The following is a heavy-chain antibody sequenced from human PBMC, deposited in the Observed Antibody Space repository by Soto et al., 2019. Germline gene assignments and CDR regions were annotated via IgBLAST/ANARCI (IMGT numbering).Heavy chain of an antibody. Sequence: GGSLRLSCAASGFTFSNAWMSWVRQAPGKGLEWVGRIKSKTDGGTTDYAAPVKGRFTISRDDSKNTLYLQMNSLKTEDTAVYYCTTALEYWLYYYSGMDVWVQGTTVTVSS. CDR1: GFTFSNAW. CDR2: IKSKTDGGTT. CDR3: TTALEYWLYYYSGMDV. J-gene: IGHJ6*02. D-gene: IGHD5-12*01. V-gene: IGHV3-15*01.